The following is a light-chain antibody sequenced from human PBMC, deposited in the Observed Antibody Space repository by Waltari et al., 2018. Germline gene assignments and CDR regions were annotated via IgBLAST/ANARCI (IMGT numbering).Light chain of an antibody. J-gene: IGKJ3*01. CDR3: HQYYNTPFT. Sequence: DIVMTQSPDSLAVSLGERATINCKSSQSVLYSSNNKDSLSWYQQKPGQPPKLLSYGASTRESGVPDRFSGGGSGTDFTLTISSLQAEDVAVYYCHQYYNTPFTFGPGTKVDIK. CDR1: QSVLYSSNNKDS. V-gene: IGKV4-1*01. CDR2: GAS.